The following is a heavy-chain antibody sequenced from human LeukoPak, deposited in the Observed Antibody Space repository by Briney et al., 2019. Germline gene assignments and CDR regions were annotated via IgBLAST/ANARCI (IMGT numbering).Heavy chain of an antibody. CDR2: IYPGDSDT. V-gene: IGHV5-51*01. CDR3: ARLNDYYGSGSYESDAFDI. Sequence: GESLKISCKGSGYSLTSYWIGWVRQMPGKGLEWMGIIYPGDSDTRYSPSFQGQVTISADKSISTAYLQWSSLKASDTAMYYCARLNDYYGSGSYESDAFDIWGQGTMVTVSS. J-gene: IGHJ3*02. CDR1: GYSLTSYW. D-gene: IGHD3-10*01.